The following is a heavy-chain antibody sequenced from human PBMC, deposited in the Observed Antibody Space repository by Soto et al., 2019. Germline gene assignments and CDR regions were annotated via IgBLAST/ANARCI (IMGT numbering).Heavy chain of an antibody. V-gene: IGHV3-9*01. Sequence: GGSLRLSCXASGFXXXXXXXXXXXQPPGXGLEWVXXXGCKSVKIGYAGSVRGRFTISRDNAKNTLYLQMDSLRPDDTAFYYCAKDSYCRGDTCFSNFDFWGQGILVTVSS. CDR2: XGCKSVKI. D-gene: IGHD2-15*01. CDR1: GFXXXXXX. J-gene: IGHJ4*02. CDR3: AKDSYCRGDTCFSNFDF.